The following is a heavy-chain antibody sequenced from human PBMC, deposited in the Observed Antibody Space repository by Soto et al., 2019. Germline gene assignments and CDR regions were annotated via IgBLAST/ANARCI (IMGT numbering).Heavy chain of an antibody. D-gene: IGHD1-20*01. CDR3: ARDRLITYGAKIAPDH. V-gene: IGHV3-33*01. CDR2: IWYDGSYQ. CDR1: GFTFSDFG. J-gene: IGHJ5*02. Sequence: QVQLVESGGGVIQPGRSLRLSCKASGFTFSDFGMHWVRQGPGKGLEWVSAIWYDGSYQYYADSVSGRFTTSRDNSNNTLLLEMNSLRVEDTAVYYCARDRLITYGAKIAPDHWGQGALVIVSS.